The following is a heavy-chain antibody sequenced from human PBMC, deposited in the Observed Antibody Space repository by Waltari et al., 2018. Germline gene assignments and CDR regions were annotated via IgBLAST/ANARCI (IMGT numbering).Heavy chain of an antibody. CDR3: AKDRSSGSYSDAFDI. CDR1: GFTFSSYG. Sequence: QVQLVESGGGVVQPGRSLRLSCAASGFTFSSYGMHWVRQAPGKGLEWVAVISYDGSNKYYADSVKGRFTISRDNSKNTLYLQMNSLRAEDTAVYYCAKDRSSGSYSDAFDIWGQGTMVIVSS. V-gene: IGHV3-30*18. J-gene: IGHJ3*02. CDR2: ISYDGSNK. D-gene: IGHD1-26*01.